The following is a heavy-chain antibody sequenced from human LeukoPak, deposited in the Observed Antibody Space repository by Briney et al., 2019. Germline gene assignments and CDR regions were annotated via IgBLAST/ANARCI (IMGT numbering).Heavy chain of an antibody. Sequence: GGSLRLSCAASGFTFSSYGMHWVRQAPGKGLEWVAFIRYDGSNKYYADSVKGRFTISRDNSKNSLYLQMNSLRAEDTAVYYCARLAAAGTPNDYWGQGTLVTVSS. CDR1: GFTFSSYG. V-gene: IGHV3-30*02. J-gene: IGHJ4*02. D-gene: IGHD6-13*01. CDR2: IRYDGSNK. CDR3: ARLAAAGTPNDY.